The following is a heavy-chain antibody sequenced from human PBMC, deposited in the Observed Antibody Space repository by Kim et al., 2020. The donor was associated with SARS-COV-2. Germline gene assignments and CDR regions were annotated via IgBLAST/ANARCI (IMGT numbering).Heavy chain of an antibody. V-gene: IGHV1-46*01. D-gene: IGHD3-22*01. CDR2: INPSGGST. J-gene: IGHJ4*02. CDR3: ARDVGYYYDSSGPTTTASFDY. Sequence: ASVKVSCKASGYTFTSYYMHWVRQAPGQGLEWMGIINPSGGSTSYAQKFQGRVTMTRDTSMSTVHMELSSLRFEDTAVYYCARDVGYYYDSSGPTTTASFDYWGQGTLVTVSS. CDR1: GYTFTSYY.